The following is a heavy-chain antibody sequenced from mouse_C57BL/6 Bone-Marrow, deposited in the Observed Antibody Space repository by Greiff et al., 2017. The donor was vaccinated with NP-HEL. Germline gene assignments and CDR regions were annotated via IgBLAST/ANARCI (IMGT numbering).Heavy chain of an antibody. J-gene: IGHJ2*01. CDR1: GFTFSSYA. Sequence: DVKLVESGGGLVKPGGSLKLSCAASGFTFSSYAMSWVRQTPEKRLEWVATISDGGSYTYYPDNVKGRFTISRDNAKNNLYLQMSHLKSEDTAMYYCARDRVGDDYWGQGTTLTVSS. D-gene: IGHD1-1*02. V-gene: IGHV5-4*01. CDR3: ARDRVGDDY. CDR2: ISDGGSYT.